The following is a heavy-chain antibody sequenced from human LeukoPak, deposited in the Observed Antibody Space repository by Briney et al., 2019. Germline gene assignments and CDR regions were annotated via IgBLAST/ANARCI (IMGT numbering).Heavy chain of an antibody. CDR1: GGSFSGYY. V-gene: IGHV4-34*01. CDR3: ARKGYSSGYDY. D-gene: IGHD6-19*01. Sequence: SETLSLTCAVYGGSFSGYYWSWIRQPPGKGLEWIGEISHSGSTNCNPSLKSRVTISVDTSKNQFSLKLSSVTAADTAVYYCARKGYSSGYDYWGQGTLVTVSS. CDR2: ISHSGST. J-gene: IGHJ4*02.